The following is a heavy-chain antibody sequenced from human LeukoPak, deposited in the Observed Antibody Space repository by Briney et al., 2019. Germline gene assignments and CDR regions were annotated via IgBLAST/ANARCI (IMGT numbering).Heavy chain of an antibody. D-gene: IGHD2-21*01. J-gene: IGHJ4*02. V-gene: IGHV3-64*02. Sequence: PGGSLRLSCAASGFTFSSYSMHWVRQAPGKGLEYVSVISSDGDNTYYADSVKGRFTISRDNSKNTLYLQMGSLGAEGMAVYYCARAALEYCGGDCLDYWGQGTLVTVPS. CDR3: ARAALEYCGGDCLDY. CDR1: GFTFSSYS. CDR2: ISSDGDNT.